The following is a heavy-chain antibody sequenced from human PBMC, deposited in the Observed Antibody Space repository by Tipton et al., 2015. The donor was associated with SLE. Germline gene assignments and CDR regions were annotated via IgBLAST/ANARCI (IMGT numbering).Heavy chain of an antibody. Sequence: LRLSCAVYGGSFSGYYWSWIRQPPGKGLEWIGEMDHSGITNYNPSLKSRVTISVDTSKDQSSLKLTYVTAADTAVYYCALVVDDGNNQDWGQGTVVTVSS. CDR1: GGSFSGYY. CDR2: MDHSGIT. CDR3: ALVVDDGNNQD. D-gene: IGHD5-24*01. J-gene: IGHJ4*02. V-gene: IGHV4-34*01.